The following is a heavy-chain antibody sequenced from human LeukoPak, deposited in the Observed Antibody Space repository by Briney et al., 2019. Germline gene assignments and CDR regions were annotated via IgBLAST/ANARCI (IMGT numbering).Heavy chain of an antibody. V-gene: IGHV1-3*01. J-gene: IGHJ4*02. Sequence: EASVKVSCKASGYSFTDYAMHWVRQAPGQRLEWMGWINAGNGNTKYSQKFQGRVTITRDTSASTAYMELSSLRSEDTAVYYCARDPGLLYLFDYWGQGTLVTVSS. CDR1: GYSFTDYA. CDR3: ARDPGLLYLFDY. CDR2: INAGNGNT. D-gene: IGHD3-3*01.